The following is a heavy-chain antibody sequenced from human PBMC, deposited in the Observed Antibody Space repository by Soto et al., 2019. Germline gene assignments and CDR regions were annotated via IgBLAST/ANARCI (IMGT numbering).Heavy chain of an antibody. CDR1: GDTFTNYA. CDR2: FIPIFDAA. CDR3: AKKAESYGFDI. V-gene: IGHV1-69*01. D-gene: IGHD3-10*01. J-gene: IGHJ3*02. Sequence: QVQLVQSGAEVKKPGSSVKVSCKASGDTFTNYAINWVRQAPGQGLEWMGGFIPIFDAANYAQNFRGRVTITADESTSTAYMELSGLRSEDTAMYSCAKKAESYGFDIWGQGTLVTVSS.